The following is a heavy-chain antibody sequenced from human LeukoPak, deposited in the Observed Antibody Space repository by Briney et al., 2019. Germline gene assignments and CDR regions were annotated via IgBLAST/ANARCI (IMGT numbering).Heavy chain of an antibody. D-gene: IGHD3-9*01. CDR1: GGSISSYY. J-gene: IGHJ4*02. Sequence: SETLSLTCTVSGGSISSYYWSWIRQPPGKGLEWIGYIYYSGSTNYNPSLKSRVTISVDTSKNQFSLKLSSVTAADTAVYHCARGGIRYFDWLFDYWGQGTLVTVSS. V-gene: IGHV4-59*01. CDR3: ARGGIRYFDWLFDY. CDR2: IYYSGST.